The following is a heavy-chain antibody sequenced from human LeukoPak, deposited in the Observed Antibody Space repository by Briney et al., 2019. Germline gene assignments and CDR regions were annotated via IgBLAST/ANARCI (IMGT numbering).Heavy chain of an antibody. Sequence: GRSLRLSCAASGFTFSSYAMHWVRQAPGKGLEWVAVISYDGSNKYYADSVKGRFTISRDNFKNTLYLQMNSLRAEDTAVYYCARDGGSAAYDFDYWGQGTLVTVSS. CDR1: GFTFSSYA. CDR3: ARDGGSAAYDFDY. D-gene: IGHD2-2*01. J-gene: IGHJ4*02. CDR2: ISYDGSNK. V-gene: IGHV3-30-3*01.